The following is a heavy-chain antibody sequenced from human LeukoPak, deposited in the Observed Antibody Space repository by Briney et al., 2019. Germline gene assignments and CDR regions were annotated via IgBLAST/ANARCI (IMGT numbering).Heavy chain of an antibody. CDR3: AKDPLSSGWPLFDP. Sequence: GGSLRLSCAASGFTFSSYAMSWVRQAPGKGLEWVSAISGSGGSTYYADSVKGRFTISRDNSKNTLYLQMNSPRAEDTAVYYCAKDPLSSGWPLFDPWGQGTLVTVSS. J-gene: IGHJ5*02. CDR1: GFTFSSYA. D-gene: IGHD6-19*01. V-gene: IGHV3-23*01. CDR2: ISGSGGST.